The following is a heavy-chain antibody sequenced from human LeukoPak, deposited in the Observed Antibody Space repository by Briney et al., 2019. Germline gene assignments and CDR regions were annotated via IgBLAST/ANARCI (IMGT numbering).Heavy chain of an antibody. Sequence: SETLSLTCTVSGGSISSYYWSWIRQPPGKGLEWIGYIYYSESTNYNPSLKSRVTISVDTSKNQFSLKLSSVTAADTAVYYCAREGFGFLLGIFDIWGQGTMVTVSS. D-gene: IGHD3-10*01. CDR2: IYYSEST. J-gene: IGHJ3*02. V-gene: IGHV4-59*01. CDR3: AREGFGFLLGIFDI. CDR1: GGSISSYY.